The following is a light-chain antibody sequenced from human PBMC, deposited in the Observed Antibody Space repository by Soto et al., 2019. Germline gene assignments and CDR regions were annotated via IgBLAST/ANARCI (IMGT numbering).Light chain of an antibody. J-gene: IGKJ5*01. Sequence: ETVMTQSPVALSVSPGERATLSCRARQNVRKNLAWYQQKPGQAPRLLIYCASTRATGIPARFSGDGSGTEFTLTIDSLQSEDFVVYYCLQYDGWPLTFGQGTRLEIK. CDR2: CAS. CDR1: QNVRKN. V-gene: IGKV3-15*01. CDR3: LQYDGWPLT.